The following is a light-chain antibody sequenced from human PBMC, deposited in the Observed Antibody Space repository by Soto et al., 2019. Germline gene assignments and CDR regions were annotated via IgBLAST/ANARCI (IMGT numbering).Light chain of an antibody. V-gene: IGKV1-9*01. J-gene: IGKJ4*01. CDR2: SAS. Sequence: DIQLTQSPSFLSASVGDTVTITCRASQGMSTYLAWYQQKPGKVPKLLIRSASTLQSGVPPRFSGGGSGKEFTLTISTLQPDDSGIYYCQQINGYQLAFGGGTNVEIK. CDR1: QGMSTY. CDR3: QQINGYQLA.